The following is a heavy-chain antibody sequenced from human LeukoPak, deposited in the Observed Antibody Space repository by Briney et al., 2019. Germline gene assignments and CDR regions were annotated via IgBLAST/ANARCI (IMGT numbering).Heavy chain of an antibody. D-gene: IGHD3-16*01. V-gene: IGHV3-23*01. J-gene: IGHJ4*02. CDR2: ISGSGGST. CDR1: GFTFSSYA. Sequence: PGGSLRLSCAASGFTFSSYAMSWVRQAPGKGLEWVSAISGSGGSTYYADSVKGRFTISRDNSKNTLYLQMNSLRAEDTAVYYWAKKLFPHWGGFRSSFGRFDYWGQGTLVTVSS. CDR3: AKKLFPHWGGFRSSFGRFDY.